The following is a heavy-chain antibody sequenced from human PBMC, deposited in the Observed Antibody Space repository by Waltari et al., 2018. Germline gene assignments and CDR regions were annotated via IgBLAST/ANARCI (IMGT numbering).Heavy chain of an antibody. Sequence: QVQLVQSGAEVKKPGASVKVSCKASGYTFTDSYMHWVRQAPGQWLEWMGRIKPNSGGTNYTQKFQGRVTMTRDTSISTAYMELSRLRSDDTAVYYCARGGPAIFGVLITKRFDYWGQGTLVTVSS. CDR2: IKPNSGGT. J-gene: IGHJ4*02. D-gene: IGHD3-3*01. CDR1: GYTFTDSY. CDR3: ARGGPAIFGVLITKRFDY. V-gene: IGHV1-2*06.